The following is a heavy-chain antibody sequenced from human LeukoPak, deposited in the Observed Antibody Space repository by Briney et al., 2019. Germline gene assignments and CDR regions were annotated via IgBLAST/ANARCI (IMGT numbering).Heavy chain of an antibody. Sequence: PGGSLRLSCSASGFTFMTSAMHWVRQAPGKGLEYVSSINDYGNRIHYAGSVKGRFSISRDTSTNTLCLQMSSLRPEDTAVYHCVKDRPGSYAFDIWGQGTMVTVSS. D-gene: IGHD3-10*01. CDR3: VKDRPGSYAFDI. CDR1: GFTFMTSA. CDR2: INDYGNRI. V-gene: IGHV3-64D*06. J-gene: IGHJ3*02.